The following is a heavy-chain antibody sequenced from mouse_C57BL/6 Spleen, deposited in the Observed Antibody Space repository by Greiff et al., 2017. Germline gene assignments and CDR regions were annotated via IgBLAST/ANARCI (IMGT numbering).Heavy chain of an antibody. CDR3: ARRTTSNYDAMGY. Sequence: QVQLQQPGAELVKPGASVKLSCKASGYTFTSYWMHWVKQRPGQGLEWIGMIHPNSGSTNYNEKFKSKATLTVDKSSSTAYMQLSSLTSEDSAVYYCARRTTSNYDAMGYWGQGASVTVSS. D-gene: IGHD2-5*01. V-gene: IGHV1-64*01. CDR1: GYTFTSYW. J-gene: IGHJ4*01. CDR2: IHPNSGST.